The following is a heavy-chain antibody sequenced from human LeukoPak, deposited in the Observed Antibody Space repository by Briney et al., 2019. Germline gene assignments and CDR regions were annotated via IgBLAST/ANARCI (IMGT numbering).Heavy chain of an antibody. CDR2: TYYRSKWYN. J-gene: IGHJ3*02. CDR1: GDSVSTNSAA. CDR3: ARDLGYSSSFLAFDI. D-gene: IGHD6-13*01. V-gene: IGHV6-1*01. Sequence: SQTLSLTCAISGDSVSTNSAACNWIRQSPSKGLEWLGRTYYRSKWYNDYSVSVKSRITINPDTSKNQFSPQLNSVIPEDTAVYYCARDLGYSSSFLAFDIWGQGTMVTVSS.